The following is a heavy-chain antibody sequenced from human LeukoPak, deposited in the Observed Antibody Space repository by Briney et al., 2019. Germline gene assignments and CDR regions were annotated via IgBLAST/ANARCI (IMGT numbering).Heavy chain of an antibody. D-gene: IGHD3-3*01. Sequence: PSETLSLTCTVSGGSISSYYWSWIRQPPGKGLEWIGYIYYSGSTNYNPSLKSRVTISVDMSKNQFSLKLSSVTAADTAVYYCARTPRITIFGVVNNWFDPWGQGTLVTVSS. V-gene: IGHV4-59*01. J-gene: IGHJ5*02. CDR1: GGSISSYY. CDR2: IYYSGST. CDR3: ARTPRITIFGVVNNWFDP.